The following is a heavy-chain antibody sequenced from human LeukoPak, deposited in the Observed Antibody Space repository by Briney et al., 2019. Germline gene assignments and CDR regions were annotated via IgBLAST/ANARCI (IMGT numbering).Heavy chain of an antibody. D-gene: IGHD2-15*01. CDR1: GGCISSYY. CDR3: ARDRGLWYFDL. V-gene: IGHV4-59*01. J-gene: IGHJ2*01. CDR2: IYYSGST. Sequence: PSETLSLTCNVSGGCISSYYWSWIRQPPGKGLEWIGYIYYSGSTNNNPSLKSRVTISVDTSKNQFSLKLSSVTAADTAVYYCARDRGLWYFDLWGRGTLVTVSS.